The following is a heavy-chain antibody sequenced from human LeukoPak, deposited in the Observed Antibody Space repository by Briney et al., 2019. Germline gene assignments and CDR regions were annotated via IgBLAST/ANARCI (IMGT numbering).Heavy chain of an antibody. V-gene: IGHV3-64*01. D-gene: IGHD4-11*01. CDR1: GFTFSSYG. CDR2: ISSNGGST. Sequence: GGSLRLSCAASGFTFSSYGMHWVRQAPGKGLEYVSAISSNGGSTYYANSVKGRFTISRDNSKNTLYLQMGSLRAEDMAVYYCARGSDYLIDYWGQGTLVTVSS. CDR3: ARGSDYLIDY. J-gene: IGHJ4*02.